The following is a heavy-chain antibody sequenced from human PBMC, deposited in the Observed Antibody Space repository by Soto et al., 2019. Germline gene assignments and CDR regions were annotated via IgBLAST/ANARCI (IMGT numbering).Heavy chain of an antibody. J-gene: IGHJ5*02. CDR2: IYPADSDT. Sequence: GESLKISCKGSGYSFPSQWIGWVRQMPGKGLEWMGNIYPADSDTRYSPSFQGQVTISADKSIRTAYLQWSSLKASDTGIYYCARRGYCSGDSCPKWFDPWGQGTLVTSPQ. V-gene: IGHV5-51*01. D-gene: IGHD2-15*01. CDR1: GYSFPSQW. CDR3: ARRGYCSGDSCPKWFDP.